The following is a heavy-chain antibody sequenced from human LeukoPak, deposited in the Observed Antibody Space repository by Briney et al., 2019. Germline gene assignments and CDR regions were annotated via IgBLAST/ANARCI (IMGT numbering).Heavy chain of an antibody. CDR2: INQDGSKK. CDR3: AELGITMIGGV. Sequence: PGGSLRLSCTTSGFTFTDYWMTWVRQAPGEGLEWVANINQDGSKKFYVDSVKGRFTISRDNAKNSLYLQMNSLRAEDTAVYYCAELGITMIGGVWGKGTTVTISS. D-gene: IGHD3-10*02. J-gene: IGHJ6*04. CDR1: GFTFTDYW. V-gene: IGHV3-7*01.